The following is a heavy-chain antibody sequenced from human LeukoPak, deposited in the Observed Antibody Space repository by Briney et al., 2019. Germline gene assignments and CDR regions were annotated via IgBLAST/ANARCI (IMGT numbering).Heavy chain of an antibody. CDR1: GGSISSSGYY. CDR3: ARHTLVAASSFDY. V-gene: IGHV4-39*01. D-gene: IGHD2-15*01. Sequence: PSETLSLTCTVSGGSISSSGYYWGWIRQPPGKGLEWIGSIYYSGSTYYNPSLKSRVTKSVDTSKNQFSLNLSSVTAADTAVYYCARHTLVAASSFDYWGRGTLVTVSS. CDR2: IYYSGST. J-gene: IGHJ4*02.